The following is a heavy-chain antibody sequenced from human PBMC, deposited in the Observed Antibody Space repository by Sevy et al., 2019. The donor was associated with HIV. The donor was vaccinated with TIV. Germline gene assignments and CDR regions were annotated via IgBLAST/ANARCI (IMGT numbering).Heavy chain of an antibody. CDR3: ARGNNGSFDY. CDR2: IKQDKSEK. V-gene: IGHV3-7*04. CDR1: GFSFSSYW. D-gene: IGHD2-8*01. Sequence: GGSRRLSCAASGFSFSSYWMHWVRQAPGKGLEWVANIKQDKSEKYYVASVKGRCTISRDNAKNSVYLQMNSLRPEDTAIYYCARGNNGSFDYWGQGTLVTVSS. J-gene: IGHJ4*02.